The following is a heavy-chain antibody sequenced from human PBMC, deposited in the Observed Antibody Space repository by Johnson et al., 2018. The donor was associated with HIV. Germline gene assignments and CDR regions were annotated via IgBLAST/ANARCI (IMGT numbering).Heavy chain of an antibody. CDR2: ISYDGSNK. D-gene: IGHD2-21*02. CDR3: ARGGVVTAIPHAFDI. V-gene: IGHV3-30*04. CDR1: GFTFSSYA. J-gene: IGHJ3*02. Sequence: QVQLVESGGGVVQPGRSLRLSCAASGFTFSSYAMHWVRQAPGEGLEWGAVISYDGSNKYYADSVKGRFTISRDNSKNTLYLQMNSLRAEDTAVYYCARGGVVTAIPHAFDIWGQGTMVTVSS.